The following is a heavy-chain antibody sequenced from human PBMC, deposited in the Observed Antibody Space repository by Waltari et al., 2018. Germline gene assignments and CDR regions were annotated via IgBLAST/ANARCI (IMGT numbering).Heavy chain of an antibody. D-gene: IGHD3-10*01. CDR2: ISGSGGNT. J-gene: IGHJ4*02. CDR1: GFTFSSYA. V-gene: IGHV3-23*01. Sequence: EVQLLESGGGLVQPGGSLRLSCAASGFTFSSYAMSWVRQSPGKGLEWVSAISGSGGNTYYAASVKGRFTISRDNSKNTLYLQMNSLRAENTAVYYCAKDLIRVENYFDYWGQGTLVTVSS. CDR3: AKDLIRVENYFDY.